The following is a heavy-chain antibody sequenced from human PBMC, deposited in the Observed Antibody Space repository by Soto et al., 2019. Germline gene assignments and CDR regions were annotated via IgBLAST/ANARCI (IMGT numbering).Heavy chain of an antibody. CDR2: MNPNSGNT. D-gene: IGHD2-2*01. Sequence: QVQLVQSGAEVKKPGASVKVSCKASGYTFTSYDINWVRQATGQGLEWMGWMNPNSGNTGYAQKFQGRVTMTRNTSIRTAYMGLSSLRSEDTAVYYCARAASLMRYCLSTSCQRREYYFDYWGQGTLVTVS. V-gene: IGHV1-8*01. CDR1: GYTFTSYD. J-gene: IGHJ4*02. CDR3: ARAASLMRYCLSTSCQRREYYFDY.